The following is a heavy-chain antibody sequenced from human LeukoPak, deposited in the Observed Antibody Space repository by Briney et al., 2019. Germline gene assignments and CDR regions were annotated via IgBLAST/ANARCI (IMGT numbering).Heavy chain of an antibody. J-gene: IGHJ6*02. CDR1: GFTFSSYA. CDR3: TTDLWELRYYYYGMDV. D-gene: IGHD1-26*01. V-gene: IGHV3-23*01. Sequence: GGSLRLSCAASGFTFSSYAMSWVRQAPGKGLEWVSAISGSGGSTYYADSVKGRFTISRDNSKNTLYLQMNSLRAEDTAVYYCTTDLWELRYYYYGMDVWGQGTTVTVSS. CDR2: ISGSGGST.